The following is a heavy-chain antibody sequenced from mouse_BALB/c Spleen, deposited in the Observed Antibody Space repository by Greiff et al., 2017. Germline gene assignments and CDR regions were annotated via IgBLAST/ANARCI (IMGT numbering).Heavy chain of an antibody. Sequence: EVHLVESGGGLVKPGGSLKLSCAASGFTFSDYYMYWVRQTPEKRLEWVATISDGGSYTYYPDSVKGRCTISRTNAKNNLYLQMSSLKSEDTAFYYCARGRRDEGDIMDYWGQGTSVTVSS. CDR1: GFTFSDYY. CDR3: ARGRRDEGDIMDY. CDR2: ISDGGSYT. D-gene: IGHD3-3*01. J-gene: IGHJ4*01. V-gene: IGHV5-4*02.